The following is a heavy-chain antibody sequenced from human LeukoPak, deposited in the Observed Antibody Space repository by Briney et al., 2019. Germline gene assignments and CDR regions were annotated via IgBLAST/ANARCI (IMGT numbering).Heavy chain of an antibody. CDR3: ARVHGRGYNFSLYYFDY. V-gene: IGHV1-18*01. J-gene: IGHJ4*02. CDR2: ISAYNGYT. Sequence: GASVKVSCKASGYTFTNYGISWVRQAPGQGLEWMGWISAYNGYTDYAQKLQFRVTMTTDTSTSTAYMELGSLRSDDTAVYYCARVHGRGYNFSLYYFDYWGQGTLVTVSS. CDR1: GYTFTNYG. D-gene: IGHD5-12*01.